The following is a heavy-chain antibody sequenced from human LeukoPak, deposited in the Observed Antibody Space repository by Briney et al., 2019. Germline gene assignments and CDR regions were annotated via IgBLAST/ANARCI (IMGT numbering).Heavy chain of an antibody. D-gene: IGHD4-11*01. V-gene: IGHV4-39*01. CDR3: ARLNYKGSWFDP. CDR2: IYYSGST. Sequence: RTSETLPLTCTVSGGSISSSSYYWGWIRQPPGKGLEWIGSIYYSGSTYYNPSLKSRVTISVDTSKNQFSLKLSSVTAADTAVYYCARLNYKGSWFDPWGQGTLVTVSS. J-gene: IGHJ5*02. CDR1: GGSISSSSYY.